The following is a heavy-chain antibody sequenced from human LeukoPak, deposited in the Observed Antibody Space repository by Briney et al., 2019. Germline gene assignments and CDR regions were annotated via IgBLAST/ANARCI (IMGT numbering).Heavy chain of an antibody. Sequence: SETLSLTRAVSGGSISSGGYSWSWIRQPPGKGLEWIGYIYHSGSTYYNPSLKSRVTISVDRSKNQFSLKLSSVTAADTAVYYCARGMSWYYYDSRERAFDIWGQGTMVTVSS. D-gene: IGHD3-22*01. CDR3: ARGMSWYYYDSRERAFDI. CDR1: GGSISSGGYS. J-gene: IGHJ3*02. V-gene: IGHV4-30-2*01. CDR2: IYHSGST.